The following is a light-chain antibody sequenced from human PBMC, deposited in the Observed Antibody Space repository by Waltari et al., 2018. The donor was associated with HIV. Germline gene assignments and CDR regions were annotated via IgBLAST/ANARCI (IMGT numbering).Light chain of an antibody. Sequence: QSALTQPASVSGSPGPSITISCTGTSSAVRSYNVVSWDQQHPGKAPQLMIYEVTKRPSGVSNRFSGSESGNTASLTISGLQAEDEADYYCCSYAGRSTHVFGTGTKVTVL. V-gene: IGLV2-23*02. CDR1: SSAVRSYNV. CDR3: CSYAGRSTHV. J-gene: IGLJ1*01. CDR2: EVT.